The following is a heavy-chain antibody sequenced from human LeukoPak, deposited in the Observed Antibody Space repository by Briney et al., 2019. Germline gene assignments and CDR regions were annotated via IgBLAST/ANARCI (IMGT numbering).Heavy chain of an antibody. V-gene: IGHV5-51*01. D-gene: IGHD1-26*01. CDR1: GYSFTSYW. J-gene: IGHJ4*02. CDR2: IYPGDSDT. CDR3: ARRLVGAVGEDYFDY. Sequence: GESLKISCKGSGYSFTSYWIGWVRQMPGKGLEWMGGIYPGDSDTRYSPSFQGQVTISADKSISTAYLQWSSLKASDTAMFYCARRLVGAVGEDYFDYWGQGTLVTVSS.